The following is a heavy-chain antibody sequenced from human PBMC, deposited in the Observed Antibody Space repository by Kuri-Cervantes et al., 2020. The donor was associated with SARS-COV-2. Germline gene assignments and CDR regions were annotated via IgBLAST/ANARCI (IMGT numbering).Heavy chain of an antibody. CDR1: GDSIRASSYY. J-gene: IGHJ5*02. CDR3: ARQMMSSITIFGVVITRNWFDP. CDR2: IYYSGST. V-gene: IGHV4-39*01. D-gene: IGHD3-3*01. Sequence: GSLRLSCNVSGDSIRASSYYWGWIRQPPGKGLEWIGSIYYSGSTYYNPSLKSRVTISVDTSKNQFSLKLSSVTAADTAVYYCARQMMSSITIFGVVITRNWFDPWAREPWSPSPQ.